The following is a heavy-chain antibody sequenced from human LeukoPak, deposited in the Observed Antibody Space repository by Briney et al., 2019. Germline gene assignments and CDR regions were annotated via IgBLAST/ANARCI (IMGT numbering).Heavy chain of an antibody. J-gene: IGHJ3*02. D-gene: IGHD3-3*01. CDR2: IYYSESI. Sequence: ASETLSLSCAVSGDSISSYYWSWVRQPPGKGLEWIGDIYYSESIKYKPSLKSRVTISVDTSKNQFSLKLSSVTAADTAVYYCARGRFLDAFDIWGQGTMVTVSS. V-gene: IGHV4-59*01. CDR3: ARGRFLDAFDI. CDR1: GDSISSYY.